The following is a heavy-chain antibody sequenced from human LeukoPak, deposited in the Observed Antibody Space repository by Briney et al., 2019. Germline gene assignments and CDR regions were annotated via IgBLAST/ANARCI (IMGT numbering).Heavy chain of an antibody. J-gene: IGHJ4*02. D-gene: IGHD3-10*01. Sequence: VQPSGTLSLTCAVSGVSISSNLWWTWVRQPPGKGLEWIAEIHHSGSINYNPSLKSRVTISVDKAKNQFSLNLNSVTAADTAVYYCARGGDRSFDYWGQGTLVTVSS. CDR1: GVSISSNLW. CDR2: IHHSGSI. CDR3: ARGGDRSFDY. V-gene: IGHV4-4*02.